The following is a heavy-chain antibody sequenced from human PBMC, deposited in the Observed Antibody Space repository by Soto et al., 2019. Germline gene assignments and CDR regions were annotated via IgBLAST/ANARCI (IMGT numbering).Heavy chain of an antibody. CDR3: ARTDCSSTSCNLMDV. D-gene: IGHD2-2*01. CDR1: GFSLSTSGVG. J-gene: IGHJ6*02. CDR2: IYWDDDK. Sequence: QITLKESGPPLVKPTQTLTLTCTFSGFSLSTSGVGVGWIRQPPGKALEWLALIYWDDDKRYSPSLKSRLTITKDTSKNQVVLTMTNMDPVDTATYYCARTDCSSTSCNLMDVWGQGTTVTVSS. V-gene: IGHV2-5*02.